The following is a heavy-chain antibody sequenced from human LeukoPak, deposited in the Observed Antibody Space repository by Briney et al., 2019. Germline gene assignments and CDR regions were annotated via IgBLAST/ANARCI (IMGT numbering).Heavy chain of an antibody. J-gene: IGHJ3*02. CDR2: IYYSGNT. Sequence: SETLSLTCIVSGGSISSHYWTWIRQPPGKGLEYIGYIYYSGNTNYNPSLKSRVTISVDRSKNQFSLKLSSVTAADTAVYYCARDRRWELLHAFDIWGQGTMVTVSS. V-gene: IGHV4-59*11. CDR1: GGSISSHY. D-gene: IGHD1-26*01. CDR3: ARDRRWELLHAFDI.